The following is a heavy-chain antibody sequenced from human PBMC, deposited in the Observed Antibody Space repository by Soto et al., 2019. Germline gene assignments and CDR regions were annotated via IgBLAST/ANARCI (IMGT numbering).Heavy chain of an antibody. CDR3: ARDRSRGWSYFDY. D-gene: IGHD6-19*01. CDR1: GFTFSSYW. V-gene: IGHV3-7*01. CDR2: IKQDGSEK. Sequence: PGGSLRLSCAASGFTFSSYWMSWVRQAPGKGLEWVANIKQDGSEKYYVDSVKGRFTISRDNSKNTLYLEMNSLRAEDTAVYYCARDRSRGWSYFDYWGQGTLVTVSS. J-gene: IGHJ4*02.